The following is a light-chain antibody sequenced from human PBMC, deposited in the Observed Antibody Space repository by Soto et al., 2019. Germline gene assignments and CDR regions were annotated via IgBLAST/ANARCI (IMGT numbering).Light chain of an antibody. Sequence: QSALTQPASVSGSPGQSITISCTGTSSDVGDSNHVSWYQQHQGRVPKLLIYAVTNRPSGVSNRFSGSKSDNTASLTISGLQAEDDADYYCSSSTTIGTRVFGTGTKLTVL. CDR3: SSSTTIGTRV. J-gene: IGLJ1*01. CDR2: AVT. CDR1: SSDVGDSNH. V-gene: IGLV2-14*01.